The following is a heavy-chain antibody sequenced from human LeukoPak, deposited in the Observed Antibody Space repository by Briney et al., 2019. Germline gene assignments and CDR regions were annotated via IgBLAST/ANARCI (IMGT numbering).Heavy chain of an antibody. J-gene: IGHJ5*02. CDR2: IYHSGST. CDR3: ASSSYYYGSGSYDWFDP. V-gene: IGHV4-30-2*01. Sequence: PSETLSLTCAVSGGSISSGGYSWSWIRQPPGKGLGWIGYIYHSGSTYYNPSLKSRVTISVDRSKNQFSLKLSSVTAADTAVYYCASSSYYYGSGSYDWFDPWGQGTLVTVSS. CDR1: GGSISSGGYS. D-gene: IGHD3-10*01.